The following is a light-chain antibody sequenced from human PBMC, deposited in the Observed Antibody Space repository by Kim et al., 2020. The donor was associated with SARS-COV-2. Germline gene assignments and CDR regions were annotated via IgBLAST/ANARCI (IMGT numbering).Light chain of an antibody. Sequence: QSALTQPASVSGSPGQSITISCTGTSSDVGAYKYVSWYQQHPGKAPKLMIYDVTKRPSGVSDRFSGSKSGNTASLTISGLQAEDEADYYCNSYKYDSTYVFVSGTKVTVL. CDR3: NSYKYDSTYV. J-gene: IGLJ1*01. CDR1: SSDVGAYKY. CDR2: DVT. V-gene: IGLV2-14*01.